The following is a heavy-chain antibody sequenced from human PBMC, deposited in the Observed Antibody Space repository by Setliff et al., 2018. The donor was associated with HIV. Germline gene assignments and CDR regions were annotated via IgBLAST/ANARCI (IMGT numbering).Heavy chain of an antibody. V-gene: IGHV3-49*04. CDR2: IREEAHGGTT. Sequence: PGGSLRLSCAASGFSFASAWMNWVRRAPGKGLEWVARIREEAHGGTTGYAASVKARFTISRDDSKSIAYLQMNNLKPEDTAVYYCTRRTTALDYWGQGTLVTVSS. CDR1: GFSFASAW. D-gene: IGHD4-17*01. J-gene: IGHJ4*02. CDR3: TRRTTALDY.